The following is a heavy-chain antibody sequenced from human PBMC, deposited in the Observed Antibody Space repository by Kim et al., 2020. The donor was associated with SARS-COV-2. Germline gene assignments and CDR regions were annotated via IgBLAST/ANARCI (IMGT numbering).Heavy chain of an antibody. CDR1: GFTFRSYE. D-gene: IGHD2-8*02. CDR3: ARAVLDCPDACDV. Sequence: GGSLRLSCAASGFTFRSYEMNWVRQAPGKGLEWVSYISSSSNSNYYADSAKGRCTISSDNAKDSLYLQMNGMRVEHTAAYYCARAVLDCPDACDVWGQGTMVTVSS. CDR2: ISSSSNSN. V-gene: IGHV3-48*03. J-gene: IGHJ3*01.